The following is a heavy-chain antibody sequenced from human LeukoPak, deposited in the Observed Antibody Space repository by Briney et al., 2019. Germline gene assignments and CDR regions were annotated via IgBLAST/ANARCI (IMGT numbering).Heavy chain of an antibody. CDR2: INPNSGGT. D-gene: IGHD3-3*01. CDR1: GYTFTGYY. CDR3: ARGWSGYPLGNYYYYGMDV. V-gene: IGHV1-2*02. J-gene: IGHJ6*02. Sequence: ASVKVSCKASGYTFTGYYMHWVRQAPGQGLEWMGWINPNSGGTNYAQKFQGRVTMTRDTSISTAYMELSRLRSDDTAVYYCARGWSGYPLGNYYYYGMDVWGQGTTVTVSS.